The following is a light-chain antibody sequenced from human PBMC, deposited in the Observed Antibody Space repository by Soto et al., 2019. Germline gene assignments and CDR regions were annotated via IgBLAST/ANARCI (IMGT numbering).Light chain of an antibody. CDR1: QGIRSY. J-gene: IGKJ2*01. CDR2: AAS. V-gene: IGKV1-39*01. CDR3: QQCYSTPYT. Sequence: DIQMTQSPSSLSASVGDRVTITCRASQGIRSYLNWYQQKPGKAPKFLIYAASSLQSGVPSRFSGSGSGTDFTLTISNLQPEDFATYYCQQCYSTPYTFGQGTKLEIK.